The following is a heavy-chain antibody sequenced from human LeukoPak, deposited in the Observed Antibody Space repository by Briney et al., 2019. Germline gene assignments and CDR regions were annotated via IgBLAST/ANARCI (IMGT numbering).Heavy chain of an antibody. V-gene: IGHV3-30*03. D-gene: IGHD6-13*01. J-gene: IGHJ4*02. CDR2: ISYDGSNK. Sequence: GGSLRLSCAASGFTFSSYGMHWVRQAPGKGLEWVAVISYDGSNKYYADSVKGRFTISRDNAKNSLYLQMNSLRAEDTAVYYCAREPYSSSWYPFDYWGQGTLVTVSS. CDR3: AREPYSSSWYPFDY. CDR1: GFTFSSYG.